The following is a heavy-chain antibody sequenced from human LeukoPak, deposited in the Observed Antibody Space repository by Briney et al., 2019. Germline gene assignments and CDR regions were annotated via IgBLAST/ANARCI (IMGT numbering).Heavy chain of an antibody. D-gene: IGHD5-18*01. V-gene: IGHV3-30-3*01. Sequence: GRSLRLSCAASGFTFSSYAMHWVRQAPGKGLEWVAVISYDGSNKYYADSVKGRFTISRDNSKNTLYLQMNSLRAEDTAVYYCARDGRGYSRGFDYWGQGTLVTVSS. J-gene: IGHJ4*02. CDR3: ARDGRGYSRGFDY. CDR2: ISYDGSNK. CDR1: GFTFSSYA.